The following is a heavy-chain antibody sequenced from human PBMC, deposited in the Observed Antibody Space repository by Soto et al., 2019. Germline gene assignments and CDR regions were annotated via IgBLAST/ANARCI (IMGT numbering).Heavy chain of an antibody. CDR1: GGSFRGYY. Sequence: QVQLQQWGAGLLKPSETLSLTCAVYGGSFRGYYWSWIRQPPGKGLEWIGEINHSGSTNYNPSLKSRVTISVDTSKNQFSLKLSSVTAADTAVYYCARGGGLGYCSGGSCYSDYWGQGTLVTVSS. D-gene: IGHD2-15*01. V-gene: IGHV4-34*01. CDR2: INHSGST. CDR3: ARGGGLGYCSGGSCYSDY. J-gene: IGHJ4*02.